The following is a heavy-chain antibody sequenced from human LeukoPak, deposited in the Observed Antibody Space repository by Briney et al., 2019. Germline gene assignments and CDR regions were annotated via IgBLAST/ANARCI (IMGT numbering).Heavy chain of an antibody. J-gene: IGHJ4*02. CDR1: GDSVSSGNYY. CDR3: ARGQDDRSGTFDY. Sequence: PSGTLSLTCTVSGDSVSSGNYYLSWLRQPPGRGLDWITYMSPSGTTKYNPSLKSRVTTSVDTSRTQFSLRLSSVTAADTAVYYCARGQDDRSGTFDYWGQGILVTVSS. D-gene: IGHD3-22*01. CDR2: MSPSGTT. V-gene: IGHV4-61*01.